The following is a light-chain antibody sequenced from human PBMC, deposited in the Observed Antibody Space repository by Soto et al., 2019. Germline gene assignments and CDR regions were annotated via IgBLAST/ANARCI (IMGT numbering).Light chain of an antibody. V-gene: IGKV3-20*01. CDR3: QQYNNWPRT. CDR2: GAS. Sequence: EIVLTQSPGTLSLSPGERATLSCRASQTVLNNYLTWYQQKPGQAPRRLIFGASIRATGIPDRFSGSGSGTDFTLTISRLEPGDFAVYYCQQYNNWPRTFGQGTKVDIK. J-gene: IGKJ1*01. CDR1: QTVLNNY.